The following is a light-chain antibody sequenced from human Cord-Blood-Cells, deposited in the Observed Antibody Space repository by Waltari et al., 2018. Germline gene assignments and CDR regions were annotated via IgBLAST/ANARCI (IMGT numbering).Light chain of an antibody. CDR2: GAS. CDR1: QSVSSSY. J-gene: IGKJ2*01. V-gene: IGKV3-20*01. Sequence: EIVLTQSPGTLSLSPGERATLSCRASQSVSSSYLAWYQQKPGQAPRLLIYGASSRATGIPARFSGSGSGTDFTLTISILEPEDFAGYYCQQYGSSLYTFGQGTKLEIK. CDR3: QQYGSSLYT.